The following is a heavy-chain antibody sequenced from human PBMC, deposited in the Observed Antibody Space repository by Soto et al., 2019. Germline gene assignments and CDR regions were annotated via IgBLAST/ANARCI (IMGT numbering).Heavy chain of an antibody. J-gene: IGHJ4*02. CDR3: ARRQNYYDSSGYYYPQPFDY. CDR2: IKQDGSEK. D-gene: IGHD3-22*01. Sequence: GWSLRLSCASSVFTFISYWMSWVRQAPGKGLEWVANIKQDGSEKYYVDSVKGRFTISRDNAKNSLYLQMNSLRAEDTAVYYCARRQNYYDSSGYYYPQPFDYWGQGTLVTVSS. V-gene: IGHV3-7*01. CDR1: VFTFISYW.